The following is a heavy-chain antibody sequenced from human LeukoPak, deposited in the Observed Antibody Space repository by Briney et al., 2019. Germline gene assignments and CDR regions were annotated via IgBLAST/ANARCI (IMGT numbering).Heavy chain of an antibody. Sequence: GGSLRLSCAASGFTFSSYAMSWVRQAPGKGLEWVSAISGSGGSTYYADSVKGRFTISRDNSKNTLYLQMNSLRAEDTAVYYCAKDQEDYDYVWGSYKDYWGQGTLVTVSS. CDR3: AKDQEDYDYVWGSYKDY. CDR1: GFTFSSYA. CDR2: ISGSGGST. J-gene: IGHJ4*02. V-gene: IGHV3-23*01. D-gene: IGHD3-16*01.